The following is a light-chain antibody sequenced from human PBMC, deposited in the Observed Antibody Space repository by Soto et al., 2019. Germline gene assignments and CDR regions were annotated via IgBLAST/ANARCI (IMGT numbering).Light chain of an antibody. CDR3: QQRWSWPSNT. Sequence: EIVVTHAPATLPLSPGQIAIMSASISEIVAGYLAWYQQKPGLPVRLLIYETSNRVIGLPHRFSGSGSGTAFTPTISSLEPEDSGVYYCQQRWSWPSNTFGQGKRLEIK. V-gene: IGKV3-11*01. CDR1: EIVAGY. J-gene: IGKJ5*01. CDR2: ETS.